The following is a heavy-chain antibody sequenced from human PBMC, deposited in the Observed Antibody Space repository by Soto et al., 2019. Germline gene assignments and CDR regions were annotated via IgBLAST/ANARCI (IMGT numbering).Heavy chain of an antibody. CDR3: AREDIVARLDY. CDR1: GGSISSCDYY. Sequence: KPSETLSLTCTVSGGSISSCDYYWSWIRQPPGKGLEWIGYIYYSGSTYYNPSLKSRVTISVDTSKNQFSLKLNSVTAADTAVHFCAREDIVARLDYWGQGTQVTSPQ. D-gene: IGHD5-12*01. J-gene: IGHJ4*02. V-gene: IGHV4-30-4*01. CDR2: IYYSGST.